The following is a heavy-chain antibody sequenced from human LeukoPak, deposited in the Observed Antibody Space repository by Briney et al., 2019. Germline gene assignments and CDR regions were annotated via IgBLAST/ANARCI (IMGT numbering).Heavy chain of an antibody. J-gene: IGHJ4*02. V-gene: IGHV3-9*01. CDR1: GFTFDDYA. CDR3: AEDIQYNWNAIDY. D-gene: IGHD1-20*01. CDR2: ISWNSGSI. Sequence: GGSLRLSCAASGFTFDDYAMHWVRQAPGKGLEWVSGISWNSGSIGYADSVKGRFTISRDNAKNSLYLQMNSLRAEDTALYYCAEDIQYNWNAIDYWGQGTLVTVSS.